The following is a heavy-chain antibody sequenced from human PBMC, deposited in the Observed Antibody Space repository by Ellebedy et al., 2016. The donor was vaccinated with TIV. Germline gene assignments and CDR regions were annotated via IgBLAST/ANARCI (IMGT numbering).Heavy chain of an antibody. CDR2: IYHSGST. CDR1: GGSISSGGYS. Sequence: SETLSLXCAVSGGSISSGGYSWSWIRQPPGKGLEWIGYIYHSGSTYYNPSLKSRVTISVDRSKNQFSLKLSSVTAADTAVYYCARVWYYDSSGPAAFDIWGQGTMVTVSS. CDR3: ARVWYYDSSGPAAFDI. J-gene: IGHJ3*02. D-gene: IGHD3-22*01. V-gene: IGHV4-30-2*01.